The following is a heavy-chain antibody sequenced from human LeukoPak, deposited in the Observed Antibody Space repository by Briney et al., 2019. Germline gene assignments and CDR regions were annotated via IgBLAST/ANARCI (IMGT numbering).Heavy chain of an antibody. CDR1: GFTFSSYS. CDR3: ARSIPYGTTWYGRSDC. CDR2: ISSSSSTI. D-gene: IGHD6-13*01. Sequence: GGSLRLSCAASGFTFSSYSMNWVRQAPGKGLEWVSYISSSSSTIYYADSVKGRFTISRDNALNSLYLQMNSLRAEDTAIYYCARSIPYGTTWYGRSDCWGQGTLVTVSS. V-gene: IGHV3-48*04. J-gene: IGHJ4*02.